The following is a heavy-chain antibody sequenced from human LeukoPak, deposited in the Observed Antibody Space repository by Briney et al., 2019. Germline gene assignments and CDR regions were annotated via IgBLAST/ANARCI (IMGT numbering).Heavy chain of an antibody. CDR2: ISWNSGSI. Sequence: GGSLRLSCAASGFTFDDYAMHWVRQAPGKALKWVSGISWNSGSIGYADSVKGRFTISRDNAKNSLYLQMNSLRAEDTALYYCAKDIGGDYWYFDLWGRGTLVTVSS. CDR3: AKDIGGDYWYFDL. J-gene: IGHJ2*01. D-gene: IGHD2-21*01. V-gene: IGHV3-9*01. CDR1: GFTFDDYA.